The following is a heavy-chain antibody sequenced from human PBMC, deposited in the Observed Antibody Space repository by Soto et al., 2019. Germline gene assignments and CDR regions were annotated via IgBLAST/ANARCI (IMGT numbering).Heavy chain of an antibody. V-gene: IGHV3-23*01. J-gene: IGHJ4*01. Sequence: EVQLSQSGGGLVQPGGSLRLSCAASGFTFSNFAMRWVRQAPGKGLEWVSDISGSGGSTYYAESVKGRFTISRDNSKNTLFLQMNSLRVEDTAVYYCAKDIVAVGGYETFDFWGHGTMVTVSS. CDR3: AKDIVAVGGYETFDF. D-gene: IGHD5-12*01. CDR2: ISGSGGST. CDR1: GFTFSNFA.